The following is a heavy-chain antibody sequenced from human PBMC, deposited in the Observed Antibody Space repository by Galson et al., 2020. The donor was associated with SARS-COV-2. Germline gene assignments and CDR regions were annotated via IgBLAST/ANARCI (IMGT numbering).Heavy chain of an antibody. J-gene: IGHJ6*02. CDR2: IYPGDSDT. CDR1: GYSFTSYW. CDR3: AREGAPTLTYYYGSGSSYYYDGMDV. D-gene: IGHD3-10*01. Sequence: KIGESLKISCKGSGYSFTSYWIGWVRRMPGKGLEWMGIIYPGDSDTRYSPSFQGQVTISADKSISTAYLQWSSLKASDTAMYYCAREGAPTLTYYYGSGSSYYYDGMDVWGQGTTVTVSS. V-gene: IGHV5-51*01.